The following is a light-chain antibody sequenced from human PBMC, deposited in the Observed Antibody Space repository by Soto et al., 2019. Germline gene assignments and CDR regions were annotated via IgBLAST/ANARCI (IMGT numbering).Light chain of an antibody. Sequence: EIVLTQSPGTLSLSPGERATLSCRASQSVSSSYLAWYQQKPGQAPRLLIYGASSRATGIPDRFSGSGSGTDFTLTISRLEAEDFAVYYCQEYGNSRTFGQGSKV. CDR2: GAS. V-gene: IGKV3-20*01. J-gene: IGKJ1*01. CDR3: QEYGNSRT. CDR1: QSVSSSY.